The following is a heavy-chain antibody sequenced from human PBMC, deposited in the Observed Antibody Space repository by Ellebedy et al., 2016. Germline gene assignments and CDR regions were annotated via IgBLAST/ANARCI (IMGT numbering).Heavy chain of an antibody. CDR3: ARDTYYYDSSGYHDAFDI. CDR2: IYYSGST. V-gene: IGHV4-31*02. J-gene: IGHJ3*02. Sequence: SWIRQHPGKGLEWIGYIYYSGSTYYNPSLKSRVTISVDTSKNQFSLKLSSVTAADTAVYYCARDTYYYDSSGYHDAFDIWGQGTMVTVSS. D-gene: IGHD3-22*01.